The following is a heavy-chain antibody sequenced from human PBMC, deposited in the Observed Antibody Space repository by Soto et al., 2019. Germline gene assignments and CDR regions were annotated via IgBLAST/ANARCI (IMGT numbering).Heavy chain of an antibody. J-gene: IGHJ4*02. V-gene: IGHV4-31*03. CDR2: ISYSGST. D-gene: IGHD2-21*01. CDR3: ARESDWPRGYFES. Sequence: TLRLRGTVSGVSFRTGYFFCTWIRQRPGEGLEWIGYISYSGSTNYNPSLESRITMSVDTSKNQFSLKLNSVTAADTAVYYCARESDWPRGYFESWGQG. CDR1: GVSFRTGYFF.